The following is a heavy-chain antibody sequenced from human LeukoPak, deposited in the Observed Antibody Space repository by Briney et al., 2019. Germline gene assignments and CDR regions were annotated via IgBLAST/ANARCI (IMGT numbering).Heavy chain of an antibody. Sequence: PGGSLRLSCAASGFTFSSYGMHWVRQAPGKGLEWVAVISYDGSNKYYADSVKGRFTISRDNSKNTLYLQMNSLRAEDTAVYYCAKDRITMIATPLFDYWGQGTLVTVSS. J-gene: IGHJ4*02. CDR3: AKDRITMIATPLFDY. CDR1: GFTFSSYG. CDR2: ISYDGSNK. V-gene: IGHV3-30*18. D-gene: IGHD3-22*01.